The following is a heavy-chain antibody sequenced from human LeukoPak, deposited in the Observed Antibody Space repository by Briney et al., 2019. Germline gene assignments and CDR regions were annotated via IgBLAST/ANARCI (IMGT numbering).Heavy chain of an antibody. D-gene: IGHD7-27*01. CDR3: ASEANWGANSFDY. CDR1: GGSISSGSYY. J-gene: IGHJ4*02. Sequence: PSETLSLTCTVSGGSISSGSYYWSWIRQPAGKGLEWIGRIYTSGSTYYNPSLKSRVTISVDTSKNQFSLKLSSVTAADTAVYYCASEANWGANSFDYWGQGTLVTVSS. V-gene: IGHV4-61*02. CDR2: IYTSGST.